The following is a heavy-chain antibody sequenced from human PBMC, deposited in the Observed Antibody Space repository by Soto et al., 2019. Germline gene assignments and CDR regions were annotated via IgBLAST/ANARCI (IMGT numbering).Heavy chain of an antibody. CDR3: ARALAKWLVRDNVYFQH. Sequence: QVQLVQSGAEVKKPGSSVKVSCKASGGTFSSYAISWVRQAPGQGLEWMGGIIPIFGTANYAQKFQGRVTITADESTSTAYMELSSLRSEDTAVYYCARALAKWLVRDNVYFQHWGQGTLVTVSS. J-gene: IGHJ1*01. CDR2: IIPIFGTA. V-gene: IGHV1-69*12. D-gene: IGHD6-19*01. CDR1: GGTFSSYA.